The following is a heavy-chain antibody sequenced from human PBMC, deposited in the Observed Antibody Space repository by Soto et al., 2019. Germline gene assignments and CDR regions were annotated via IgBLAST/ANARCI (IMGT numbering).Heavy chain of an antibody. CDR2: NYYSGST. CDR1: GGSISSGGYY. V-gene: IGHV4-61*08. J-gene: IGHJ5*02. Sequence: SETLSLTCTVSGGSISSGGYYWTWIRQHPGKGLEWIGYNYYSGSTKYNPSLKSRVTISVDTSKNQFSLKLSSVTAADTAVYYCARDRGGVASNWFDPWGQGTLVTVSS. CDR3: ARDRGGVASNWFDP. D-gene: IGHD3-10*01.